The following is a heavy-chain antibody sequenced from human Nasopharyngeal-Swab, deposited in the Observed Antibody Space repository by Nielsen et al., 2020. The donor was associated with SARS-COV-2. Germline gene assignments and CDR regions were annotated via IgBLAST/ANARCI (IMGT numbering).Heavy chain of an antibody. CDR2: IYYSGST. J-gene: IGHJ4*02. CDR3: ARGKSNRRVVHGYFDY. D-gene: IGHD2-8*01. V-gene: IGHV4-59*01. Sequence: WIPQPPGKGLEWIGYIYYSGSTNYNPSLKSRVTISVDTSKNQFSLKLSSVTAADTAVYYCARGKSNRRVVHGYFDYWGQGTLVTVSS.